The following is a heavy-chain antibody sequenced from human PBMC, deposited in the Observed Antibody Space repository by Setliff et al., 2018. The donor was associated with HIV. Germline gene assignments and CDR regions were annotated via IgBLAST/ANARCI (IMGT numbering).Heavy chain of an antibody. D-gene: IGHD3-9*01. CDR3: ASGWLNAPADY. Sequence: GESLKISCKGSGYYFTTFWIAWVRQMPGKGLEWMGFIYPGDSDTRYSPSFQGQVTISADKSISTAYLQWSSLKASDTAIYYCASGWLNAPADYWGQGTLVTVSS. V-gene: IGHV5-51*01. CDR1: GYYFTTFW. CDR2: IYPGDSDT. J-gene: IGHJ4*02.